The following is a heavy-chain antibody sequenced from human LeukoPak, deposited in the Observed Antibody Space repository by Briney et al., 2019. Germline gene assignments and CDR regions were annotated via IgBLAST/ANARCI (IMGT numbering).Heavy chain of an antibody. D-gene: IGHD3-22*01. Sequence: ASVKVSCKVSGYTLTDLSMHWVRQAPGKGLEWMGGFDPEDGETIYAQKFQGRVTMTEDTSTDTAYMELSSLRSEDTAVYYCATPPTHGSSGYYYVDDAFDIWGQGTMVTVSS. J-gene: IGHJ3*02. CDR2: FDPEDGET. CDR1: GYTLTDLS. CDR3: ATPPTHGSSGYYYVDDAFDI. V-gene: IGHV1-24*01.